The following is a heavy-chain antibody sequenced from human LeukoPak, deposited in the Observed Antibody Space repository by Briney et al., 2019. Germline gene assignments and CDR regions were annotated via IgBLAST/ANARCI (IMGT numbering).Heavy chain of an antibody. J-gene: IGHJ4*02. Sequence: GGSLRLSWAASGFTFSSYAMHWVRQAPGKGLEWVAVISYDGSNKYYADSVKGRFTISRDNSKNTLYLQMNSLRAEDTAVYYCARANYAYYFDYWGQGTLVTVSS. CDR3: ARANYAYYFDY. V-gene: IGHV3-30-3*01. CDR1: GFTFSSYA. CDR2: ISYDGSNK. D-gene: IGHD1-7*01.